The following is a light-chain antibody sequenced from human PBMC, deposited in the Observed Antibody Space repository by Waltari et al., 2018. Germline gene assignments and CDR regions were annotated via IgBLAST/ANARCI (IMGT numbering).Light chain of an antibody. CDR1: SGPVSSTSY. Sequence: QTVVTQEPSLPVSPGGTVTLTWPLSSGPVSSTSYPTRYQQTPGQPPRTLVYKGISRSSGVPDRFSGSILGNTAALTITGAQADDESDYYCSMYMGSGVWVFGGGTKLTVL. V-gene: IGLV8-61*01. CDR2: KGI. J-gene: IGLJ3*02. CDR3: SMYMGSGVWV.